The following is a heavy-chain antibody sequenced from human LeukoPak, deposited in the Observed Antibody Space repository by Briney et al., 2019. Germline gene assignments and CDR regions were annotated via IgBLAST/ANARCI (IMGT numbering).Heavy chain of an antibody. CDR1: GGSISSGSYY. CDR2: IYYSGST. D-gene: IGHD1-26*01. V-gene: IGHV4-61*09. Sequence: PSQTLSLTCTVSGGSISSGSYYWSWIRQPAGKGLEWIGYIYYSGSTNYNPSLKSRVTISVDTSKNQFSLKLSSVTAADTAVYYCARHRAIVGATNDAFDIWGQGTMVTVSS. J-gene: IGHJ3*02. CDR3: ARHRAIVGATNDAFDI.